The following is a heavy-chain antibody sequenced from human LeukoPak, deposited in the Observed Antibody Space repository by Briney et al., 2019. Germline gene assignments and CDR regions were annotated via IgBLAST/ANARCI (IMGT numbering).Heavy chain of an antibody. J-gene: IGHJ4*02. CDR2: ISSSGSTI. V-gene: IGHV3-48*03. CDR3: ASGQLWPYFDY. CDR1: GFTFSSYE. Sequence: GGSLRLSCAASGFTFSSYEMNWVRQAPGKGLEWVSYISSSGSTIYYADSVKGRFTISRDNAKNSLYLQMNSLRAEDTAVYYCASGQLWPYFDYWAREPWSPSPQ. D-gene: IGHD5-18*01.